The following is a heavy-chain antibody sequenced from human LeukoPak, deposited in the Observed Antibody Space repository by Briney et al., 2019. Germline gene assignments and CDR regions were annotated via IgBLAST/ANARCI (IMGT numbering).Heavy chain of an antibody. CDR2: IYSGGST. CDR3: ARDCERYYYYYGMDV. CDR1: GFTVSSNY. J-gene: IGHJ6*02. V-gene: IGHV3-66*01. Sequence: GGSLRLSCAASGFTVSSNYMSWVRQAPGKGLEWVSVIYSGGSTYYADSVKGRFTISRDNSKNTLYLQMNSLRAEDTAVYYCARDCERYYYYYGMDVWGQGTTVTVSS. D-gene: IGHD1-1*01.